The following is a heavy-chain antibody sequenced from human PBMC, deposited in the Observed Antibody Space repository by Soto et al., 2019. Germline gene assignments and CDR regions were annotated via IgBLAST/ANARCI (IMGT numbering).Heavy chain of an antibody. CDR3: AREGVYDILPGLRSYHYGLDV. Sequence: QVHLVQSGAEVKKPWASVKVSCKASGYIFSSYYVHWVRQAPGQGLEWMGVINPSGGSTSYAQEFQGRDTVTRDTSTSTVYMELSSLTSEDTAVYYCAREGVYDILPGLRSYHYGLDVWGQGTTVTVSS. CDR1: GYIFSSYY. D-gene: IGHD3-9*01. CDR2: INPSGGST. J-gene: IGHJ6*02. V-gene: IGHV1-46*01.